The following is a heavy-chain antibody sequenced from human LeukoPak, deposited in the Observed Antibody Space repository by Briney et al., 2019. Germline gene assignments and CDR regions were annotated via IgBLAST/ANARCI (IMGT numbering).Heavy chain of an antibody. CDR3: ARDSGDGYKRNPIDY. CDR2: INPNSGGT. Sequence: ASVKVSCXASGYTFTGYYMHWVRQAHGQGLEWMGRINPNSGGTNYAQKFQGRVTMTRDTSISTAYMELSRLRSDDTAVYYCARDSGDGYKRNPIDYWGQGTLATVSS. J-gene: IGHJ4*02. CDR1: GYTFTGYY. V-gene: IGHV1-2*06. D-gene: IGHD5-24*01.